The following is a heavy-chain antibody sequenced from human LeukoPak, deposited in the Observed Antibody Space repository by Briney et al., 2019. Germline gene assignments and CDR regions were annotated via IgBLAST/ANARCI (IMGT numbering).Heavy chain of an antibody. D-gene: IGHD3-9*01. Sequence: GGSLRLSCAASGFTFSSYAMHWVRQAPGKGLEWVAVISYDGSNKYYADSVKGRFTISRDNPKNTLYLQMNSLRAEDTAVYYCARDQGYFDWFDAFDIWGQGTMVTVSS. CDR1: GFTFSSYA. CDR2: ISYDGSNK. CDR3: ARDQGYFDWFDAFDI. V-gene: IGHV3-30-3*01. J-gene: IGHJ3*02.